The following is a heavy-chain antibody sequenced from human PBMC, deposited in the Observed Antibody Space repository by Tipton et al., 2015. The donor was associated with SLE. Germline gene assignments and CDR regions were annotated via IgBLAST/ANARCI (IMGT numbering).Heavy chain of an antibody. CDR2: ISYTETT. V-gene: IGHV4-59*12. Sequence: LRLSCTVSGGSISGYHWSWLRQPPGKGLEWIGYISYTETTKYNPSLKSRVTISVDTSKNQFSLKLSSVTAADTAVYYCARDPNGGYGSFDYWGLGALVTVSS. CDR3: ARDPNGGYGSFDY. D-gene: IGHD7-27*01. J-gene: IGHJ4*02. CDR1: GGSISGYH.